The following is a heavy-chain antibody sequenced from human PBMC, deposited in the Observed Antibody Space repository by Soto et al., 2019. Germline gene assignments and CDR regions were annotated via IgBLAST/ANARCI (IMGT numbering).Heavy chain of an antibody. D-gene: IGHD3-22*01. CDR1: GGSISSYY. CDR3: ARDLRYYDSSGYRGSWFDP. Sequence: SETLSLTCTVSGGSISSYYWSWIRQPPGKGLEWIGYIYYSGSTNYNPSLKSRVTISVDTSKNQFSLKLSSVTAADTAVYYCARDLRYYDSSGYRGSWFDPWGQGTLVTV. CDR2: IYYSGST. J-gene: IGHJ5*02. V-gene: IGHV4-59*01.